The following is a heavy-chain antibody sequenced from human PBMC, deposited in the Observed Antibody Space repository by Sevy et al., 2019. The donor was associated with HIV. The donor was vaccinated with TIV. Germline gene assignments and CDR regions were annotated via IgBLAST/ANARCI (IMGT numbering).Heavy chain of an antibody. CDR2: IGGLSNYI. V-gene: IGHV3-21*01. Sequence: GGSLRLSCVASGFTFSTYSMNWVRQAPGKGLEWVSSIGGLSNYIYYSDSVRGRFTISRDNAKNSLYLQMNSLRAEDTALYYWARLGSSGWAGMDVWGQGTTVTVSS. CDR1: GFTFSTYS. CDR3: ARLGSSGWAGMDV. J-gene: IGHJ6*02. D-gene: IGHD6-19*01.